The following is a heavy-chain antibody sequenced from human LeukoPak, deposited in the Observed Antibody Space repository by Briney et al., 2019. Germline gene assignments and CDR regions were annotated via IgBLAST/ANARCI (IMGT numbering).Heavy chain of an antibody. V-gene: IGHV3-21*01. CDR2: ISSSSSYI. CDR3: ARAPLHLAMYHYFDY. CDR1: RFTFSSYS. Sequence: GGSLRLSCVVSRFTFSSYSVNWVRQSPGKGLEWVSYISSSSSYIHYADSVKGRFTISRDNAKKSLYLQMNSLRAEDTAVYYCARAPLHLAMYHYFDYWGQGTLVTVSS. D-gene: IGHD2-2*01. J-gene: IGHJ4*02.